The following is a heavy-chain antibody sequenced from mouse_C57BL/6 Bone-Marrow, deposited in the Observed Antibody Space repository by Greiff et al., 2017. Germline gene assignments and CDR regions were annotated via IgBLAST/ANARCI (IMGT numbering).Heavy chain of an antibody. CDR3: ARSSYYYSYYFDY. V-gene: IGHV2-9-1*01. CDR2: IWTGGGT. Sequence: VMLVESGPGLVAPSQSLSITCTVSGFSLTSYAISWVRQPPGKGLEWLGVIWTGGGTNYNSALKSRLSISKDNSKSQVFLKMNSLQTDDTARYYCARSSYYYSYYFDYWGQGTTLTVSS. D-gene: IGHD1-1*01. J-gene: IGHJ2*01. CDR1: GFSLTSYA.